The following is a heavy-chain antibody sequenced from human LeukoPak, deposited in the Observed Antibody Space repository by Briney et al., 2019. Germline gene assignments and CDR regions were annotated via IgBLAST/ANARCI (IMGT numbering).Heavy chain of an antibody. D-gene: IGHD3-22*01. CDR2: INGGNGNT. J-gene: IGHJ1*01. CDR1: GYTFTSYG. V-gene: IGHV1-3*01. CDR3: ARVPLHDDSGHYYPH. Sequence: ASVTVSSTTSGYTFTSYGMHWVRQAPGQSLEWMGWINGGNGNTKYSEKFQGRVTIIRDTSASTAYMELSSLRSEDTAVYYCARVPLHDDSGHYYPHWGQGTLVTVSS.